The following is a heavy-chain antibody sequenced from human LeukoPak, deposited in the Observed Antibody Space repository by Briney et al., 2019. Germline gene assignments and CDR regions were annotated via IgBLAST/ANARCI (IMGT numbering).Heavy chain of an antibody. CDR2: ISPTGEGT. J-gene: IGHJ4*02. CDR3: ARDAGGAWPFDY. CDR1: GFAFSNTG. Sequence: PGGSLRLSCAASGFAFSNTGMTWVRQAPGRGLEWVSTISPTGEGTHYADSVKGRFTISRDNSKNTLSLEMNSLRAGDTATYYCARDAGGAWPFDYWGQGTRVIVSS. D-gene: IGHD4-17*01. V-gene: IGHV3-23*01.